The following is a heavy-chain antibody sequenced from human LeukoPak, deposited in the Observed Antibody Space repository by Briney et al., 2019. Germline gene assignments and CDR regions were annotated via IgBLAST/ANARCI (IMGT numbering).Heavy chain of an antibody. CDR1: GYSFSSHW. CDR2: IYPDDSDT. Sequence: GESLKISCKGSGYSFSSHWIGWVRQMPGKGLEWMGIIYPDDSDTRYSPPFQGQVTISADKSISTAYLQWSSLKASDTAMYYCARQTDQHSGYDSPMDYWGQGTLVTVSS. D-gene: IGHD5-12*01. J-gene: IGHJ4*02. CDR3: ARQTDQHSGYDSPMDY. V-gene: IGHV5-51*01.